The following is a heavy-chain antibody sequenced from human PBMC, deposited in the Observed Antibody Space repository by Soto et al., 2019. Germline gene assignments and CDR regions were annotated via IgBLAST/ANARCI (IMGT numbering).Heavy chain of an antibody. CDR1: GGSFSGYY. J-gene: IGHJ5*02. Sequence: SETLSLTCAVYGGSFSGYYWSWIRQPPGKGLEWIGEINHSGSTNYNPSLKSRVTISVDTSKNQFSLKLSSVTAADTAVYYCARGRWFDPWGQGTLVTVSS. V-gene: IGHV4-34*01. CDR2: INHSGST. CDR3: ARGRWFDP.